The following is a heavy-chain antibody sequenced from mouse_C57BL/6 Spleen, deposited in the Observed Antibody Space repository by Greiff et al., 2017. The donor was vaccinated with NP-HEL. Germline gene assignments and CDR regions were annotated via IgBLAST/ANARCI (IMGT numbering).Heavy chain of an antibody. CDR1: GFTFNTYA. Sequence: EVQLVESGGGLVQPKGSLKLSCAASGFTFNTYAMHWVRQAPGKGLEWVARIRSKSSNYATYYADSVKDRFTISRDDSQSMLYLQMNNLKTEDTAMYYCVRDLDPYYGSRGAMDYWGQGTSVTVSS. CDR2: IRSKSSNYAT. J-gene: IGHJ4*01. D-gene: IGHD1-1*01. V-gene: IGHV10-3*01. CDR3: VRDLDPYYGSRGAMDY.